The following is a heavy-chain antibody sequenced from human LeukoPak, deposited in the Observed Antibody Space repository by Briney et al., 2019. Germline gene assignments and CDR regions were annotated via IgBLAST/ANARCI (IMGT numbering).Heavy chain of an antibody. CDR2: IYHGGSA. Sequence: SETLSLTCTVSGYSINSGYYWGWIRQPPGKGLEWIGNIYHGGSAYYNPSLKSRVTISVDMSKNQFSLKLSSVTAADTAVYYCARRRSGAAAGSGYYYYMDVWGKGTTVTISS. D-gene: IGHD6-13*01. CDR3: ARRRSGAAAGSGYYYYMDV. CDR1: GYSINSGYY. V-gene: IGHV4-38-2*02. J-gene: IGHJ6*03.